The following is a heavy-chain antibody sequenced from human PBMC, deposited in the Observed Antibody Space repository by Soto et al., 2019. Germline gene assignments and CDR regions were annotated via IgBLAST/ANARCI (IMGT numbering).Heavy chain of an antibody. CDR1: GGSVNNANYF. J-gene: IGHJ6*02. D-gene: IGHD4-17*01. CDR2: IYYSGST. V-gene: IGHV4-31*03. Sequence: QVRLEESGPGLVKPSETLSLICSVSGGSVNNANYFWNWIRHHPENGLEWIGYIYYSGSTRYNPSFQTRAPLSIATTKDQFALRLHSVTVADTAVYFCARDADYGGSRGGMDVWGRGTTVTVSS. CDR3: ARDADYGGSRGGMDV.